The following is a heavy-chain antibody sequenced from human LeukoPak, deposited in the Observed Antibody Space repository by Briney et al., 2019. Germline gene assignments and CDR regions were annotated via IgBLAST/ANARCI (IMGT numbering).Heavy chain of an antibody. Sequence: ASVKVSCKASGSLFSKFGFTWVRQAPGQAFEWLGWISTHNGYTNYAQKRQGRVTMTTDSSTTTAYMDLRSLRPDDTAVYYCTAYNDSSGYSADFWGQGTLVTVSS. V-gene: IGHV1-18*01. CDR3: TAYNDSSGYSADF. D-gene: IGHD3-22*01. J-gene: IGHJ4*02. CDR2: ISTHNGYT. CDR1: GSLFSKFG.